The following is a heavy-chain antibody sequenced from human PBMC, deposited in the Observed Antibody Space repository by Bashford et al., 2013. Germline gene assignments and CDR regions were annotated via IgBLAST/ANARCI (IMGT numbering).Heavy chain of an antibody. D-gene: IGHD1-26*01. J-gene: IGHJ2*01. CDR1: GWASISSSSYV. CDR3: ASLRVGTTYWYFDL. CDR2: IYYSGST. Sequence: TLVPHLAPVSGWASISSSSYVLGAGSRQPPREGAWSGLGTIYYSGSTYYNPSLKSRVTITVDTSKNQFSLKLSSVTAADTAVYYCASLRVGTTYWYFDLWGRGTLVDRLL. V-gene: IGHV4-39*01.